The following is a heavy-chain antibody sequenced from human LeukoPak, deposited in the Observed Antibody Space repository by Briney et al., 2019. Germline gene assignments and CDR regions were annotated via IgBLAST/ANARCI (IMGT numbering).Heavy chain of an antibody. V-gene: IGHV3-7*01. CDR2: IKQDGSEK. CDR1: GFTFSSYW. Sequence: GGSLRLSCAASGFTFSSYWMSWVRQAPGKGLEWVANIKQDGSEKYYVDSVKGRFTISRDNAKNSLYLQMNSLRAEDTAVYYCASAPRGYSYGSLDYWGQGTLVTVPS. J-gene: IGHJ4*02. CDR3: ASAPRGYSYGSLDY. D-gene: IGHD5-18*01.